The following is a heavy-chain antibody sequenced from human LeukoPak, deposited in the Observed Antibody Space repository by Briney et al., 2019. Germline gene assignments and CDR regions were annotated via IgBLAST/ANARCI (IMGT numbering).Heavy chain of an antibody. V-gene: IGHV3-30*04. CDR3: ARDLYSSGTR. Sequence: PGGSLRLSCAASGFIFSSYAMHWVRQAPGKGLEWVAVISYDGSNKYYADSVKGRFTISRDNSKNTLYLQMNSLRAEDTAVYYCARDLYSSGTRWGQGTLVTVSS. J-gene: IGHJ4*02. CDR1: GFIFSSYA. D-gene: IGHD6-19*01. CDR2: ISYDGSNK.